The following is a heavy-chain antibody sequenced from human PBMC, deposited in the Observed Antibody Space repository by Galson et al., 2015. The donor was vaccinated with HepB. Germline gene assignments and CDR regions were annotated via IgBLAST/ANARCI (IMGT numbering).Heavy chain of an antibody. V-gene: IGHV3-30-3*01. D-gene: IGHD3-10*01. CDR3: ARDSSPLWLGELFSY. CDR2: ISYDGSNK. CDR1: GFTFKKYT. J-gene: IGHJ4*02. Sequence: SLRLSCAASGFTFKKYTMHWVRQAPGKGLEWVAVISYDGSNKYYADSVKGRFTISRDNSGNTLFLQMDSLRVEDTAVYYCARDSSPLWLGELFSYWGQGTQVIVSS.